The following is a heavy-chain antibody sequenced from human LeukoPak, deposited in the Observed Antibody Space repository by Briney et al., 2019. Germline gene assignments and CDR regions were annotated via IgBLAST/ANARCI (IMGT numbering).Heavy chain of an antibody. CDR3: AGVRLGSSGFSEYFEH. CDR2: IHHSGGI. J-gene: IGHJ1*01. V-gene: IGHV4-4*02. CDR1: GDSISSDIW. D-gene: IGHD3-22*01. Sequence: SETLSLTCAVSGDSISSDIWWNWVRQPPGKGLEWVGEIHHSGGINYNPSLKSRVTISLDKSKNQFSLELNSVTAADTAVYYCAGVRLGSSGFSEYFEHWGQGTLVTVSS.